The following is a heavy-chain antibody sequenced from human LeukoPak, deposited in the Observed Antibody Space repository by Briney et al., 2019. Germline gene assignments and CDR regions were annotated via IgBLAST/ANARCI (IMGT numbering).Heavy chain of an antibody. J-gene: IGHJ4*02. CDR1: GFTFSSYG. Sequence: GGSLRLSCAASGFTFSSYGMHWVRQAPGKGLEWVAFERYDGSQKYYTESVKGLFTISRDNSKNTLYLQMNSLRPEDTAVYYCAKDPRGTTPRRFDSWGQGTLVTVSS. D-gene: IGHD1-26*01. V-gene: IGHV3-30*02. CDR3: AKDPRGTTPRRFDS. CDR2: ERYDGSQK.